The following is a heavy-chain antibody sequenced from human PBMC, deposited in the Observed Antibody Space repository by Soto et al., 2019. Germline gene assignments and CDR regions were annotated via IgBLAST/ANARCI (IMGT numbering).Heavy chain of an antibody. D-gene: IGHD3-22*01. CDR1: GFTFSDYY. V-gene: IGHV3-11*01. Sequence: GGSLRLSCAASGFTFSDYYMSWIRQAPGKGLEWVSYISSSGSTIYYADSVKGRFTISRDNAKNSLYLQMNSLRAEDTAVYYCASRKGYYYDSSGYANLGAFDIWGQGTMVTVSS. J-gene: IGHJ3*02. CDR2: ISSSGSTI. CDR3: ASRKGYYYDSSGYANLGAFDI.